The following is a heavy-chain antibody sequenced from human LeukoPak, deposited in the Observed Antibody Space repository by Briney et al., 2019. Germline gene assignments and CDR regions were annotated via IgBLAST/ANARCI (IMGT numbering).Heavy chain of an antibody. CDR2: MNPNSGNT. V-gene: IGHV1-8*01. D-gene: IGHD3-22*01. J-gene: IGHJ4*02. CDR3: ARDPLDSSGYYFDY. Sequence: ASVKVSCKASGYTFTSYDINWVRQATGQGLEWMGWMNPNSGNTGYAQKFQGRVTMTRNTSISTAYMELSSLRSEDTAVYYCARDPLDSSGYYFDYWGQGTLVTVSS. CDR1: GYTFTSYD.